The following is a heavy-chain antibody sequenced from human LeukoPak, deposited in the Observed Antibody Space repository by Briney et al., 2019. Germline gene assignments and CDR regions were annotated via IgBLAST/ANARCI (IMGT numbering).Heavy chain of an antibody. J-gene: IGHJ4*02. Sequence: GGSLRLSCAASGFTFSRYDMHWVRQATGKGLEWVSVIGTSGDTYYAGSVKGRFTISRENAKNSLYLQMNSLTAGDTAVYYCSRVGSSGWPNYFDFWGQGTLVTVSS. CDR1: GFTFSRYD. D-gene: IGHD6-19*01. V-gene: IGHV3-13*04. CDR2: IGTSGDT. CDR3: SRVGSSGWPNYFDF.